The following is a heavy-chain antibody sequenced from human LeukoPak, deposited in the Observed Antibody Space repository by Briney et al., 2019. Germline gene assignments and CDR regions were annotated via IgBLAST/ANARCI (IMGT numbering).Heavy chain of an antibody. D-gene: IGHD6-13*01. J-gene: IGHJ5*02. CDR1: GDSISGYY. CDR2: IHSSGTT. V-gene: IGHV4-59*01. Sequence: SVTLSLTCTVSGDSISGYYWSWIRQPPGKGREWIAFIHSSGTTNYNPSLKGRVSISVDTSNNQFSLNVNSVTAADTAVYYCARGGASSKWFDPWGQGTLVTVSS. CDR3: ARGGASSKWFDP.